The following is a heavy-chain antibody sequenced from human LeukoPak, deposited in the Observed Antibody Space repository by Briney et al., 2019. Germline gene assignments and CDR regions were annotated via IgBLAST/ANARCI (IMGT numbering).Heavy chain of an antibody. J-gene: IGHJ4*02. D-gene: IGHD5-12*01. CDR3: VREVAY. Sequence: GGSLRLSCAASGFTFNNYMINWDRQAPGKGLEWLSYISSDSGAIYYADSVQGRFTISRDNAQKSLYLQMNSLRVEDTAVYYCVREVAYWGQGALVTVSS. V-gene: IGHV3-48*01. CDR2: ISSDSGAI. CDR1: GFTFNNYM.